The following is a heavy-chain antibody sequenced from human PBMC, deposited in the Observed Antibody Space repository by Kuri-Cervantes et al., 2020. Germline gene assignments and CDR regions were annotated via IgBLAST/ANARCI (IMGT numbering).Heavy chain of an antibody. V-gene: IGHV3-30*03. J-gene: IGHJ6*02. CDR1: GFTFSSYG. CDR3: ARERPYYYYGMDV. CDR2: ISYDGSNK. Sequence: GESLKISCAASGFTFSSYGMHWVRQAPGKGLKWVAVISYDGSNKYYADSVKGRFTISRDNSKNTLYLQMNSLRAEDTAVYYCARERPYYYYGMDVWGQGTTVTVSS.